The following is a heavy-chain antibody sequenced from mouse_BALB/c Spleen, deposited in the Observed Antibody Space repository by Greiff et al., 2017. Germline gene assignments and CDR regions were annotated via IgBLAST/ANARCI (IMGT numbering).Heavy chain of an antibody. Sequence: EVKLMESGGGLVKPGGSLKLSCAASGFTFSDYYMYWVRQTPEKRLEWVATISDGGSYTYYPDSVKGRFTISRDNAKNNLYLQMSSLKSEDTAMYYCARRPYYYGSSYVGAMDYWGQGTSVTVSS. CDR3: ARRPYYYGSSYVGAMDY. J-gene: IGHJ4*01. D-gene: IGHD1-1*01. V-gene: IGHV5-4*02. CDR2: ISDGGSYT. CDR1: GFTFSDYY.